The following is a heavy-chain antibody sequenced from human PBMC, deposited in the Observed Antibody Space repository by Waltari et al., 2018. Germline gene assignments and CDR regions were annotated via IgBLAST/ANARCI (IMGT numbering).Heavy chain of an antibody. J-gene: IGHJ4*02. CDR2: ISSSGSTI. CDR3: ARTSGSYWRYDY. CDR1: GFTFSSYE. D-gene: IGHD1-26*01. V-gene: IGHV3-48*03. Sequence: EVQLVESGGGLVQPGGSPRLSCAASGFTFSSYEMNWVRQAPGKGLEWVSYISSSGSTIYYADSVKGRFTISRDNAKNSLYLQMNSLRAEDTAVYYCARTSGSYWRYDYWGQGTLVTVSS.